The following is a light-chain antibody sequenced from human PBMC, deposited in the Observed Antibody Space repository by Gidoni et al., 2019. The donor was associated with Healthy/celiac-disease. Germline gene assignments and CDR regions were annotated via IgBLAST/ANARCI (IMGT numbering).Light chain of an antibody. CDR2: AAS. V-gene: IGKV1-39*01. CDR3: QQSYSTLCT. CDR1: QSISSY. J-gene: IGKJ2*02. Sequence: DMQMTQSPSSLSASVGDRVTITCRESQSISSYLNWYQQKPGKAPKLLIYAASSLQTGVPSRFSGSGSGTDFTLTISSLQPEEFATYYCQQSYSTLCTFGQGTKLEIK.